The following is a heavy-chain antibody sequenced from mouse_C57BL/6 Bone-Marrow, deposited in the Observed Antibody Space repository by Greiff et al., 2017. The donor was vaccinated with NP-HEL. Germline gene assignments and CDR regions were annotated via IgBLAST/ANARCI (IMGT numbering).Heavy chain of an antibody. J-gene: IGHJ3*01. V-gene: IGHV1-52*01. CDR2: IDPSDSET. CDR1: GYTFTSYW. CDR3: ASPYYSNVTWFAY. D-gene: IGHD2-5*01. Sequence: QVQLKQPGAELVRPGSSVKLSCKASGYTFTSYWMHWVKQRPIQGLEWIGNIDPSDSETHYNQKFKDKATLTVDKSSSTAYMQLSSLTSEDSAVYYCASPYYSNVTWFAYWGQGTLVTVSA.